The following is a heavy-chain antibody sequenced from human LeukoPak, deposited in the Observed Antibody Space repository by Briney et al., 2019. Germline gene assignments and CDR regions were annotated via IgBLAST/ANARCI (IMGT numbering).Heavy chain of an antibody. CDR2: IYTSGST. CDR1: GGSISSYY. J-gene: IGHJ3*02. CDR3: ARDRKWFDAFDI. V-gene: IGHV4-4*07. D-gene: IGHD3-22*01. Sequence: SETLSLTCTVSGGSISSYYWSWIRQPAGKGLEWIGRIYTSGSTNYNPSLKSRVTISVDTSKNQFSLKLSSVTAADTAVYYCARDRKWFDAFDIWGQGTMVTVSS.